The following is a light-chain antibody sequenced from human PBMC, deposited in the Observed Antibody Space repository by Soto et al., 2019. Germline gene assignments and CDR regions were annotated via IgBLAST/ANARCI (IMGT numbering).Light chain of an antibody. CDR3: QSYDSSLSGSYV. V-gene: IGLV1-40*01. Sequence: QSVVTQPPSVSGAPGQRVPLSRTGCSSNIRAGYDVHWYQQLPGTAPKLLIYGNSNRPSGVPDRFSGSKSGTSASLAITGLQAEDEADYYCQSYDSSLSGSYVFGTGTKVTVL. CDR1: SSNIRAGYD. CDR2: GNS. J-gene: IGLJ1*01.